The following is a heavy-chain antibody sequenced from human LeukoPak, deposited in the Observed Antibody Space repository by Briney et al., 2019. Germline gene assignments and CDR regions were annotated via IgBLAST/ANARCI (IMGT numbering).Heavy chain of an antibody. Sequence: PGGSLRLSCAASGFTFDDYGMSWVRQAPGKGLEWVSGINWNGGSTGYADSVKGRFTISRDNAKNSLYLQMNSLRAEDTASYHCARDLSSSWYSDAFDIWGQGTMVTVSS. V-gene: IGHV3-20*01. CDR3: ARDLSSSWYSDAFDI. CDR1: GFTFDDYG. D-gene: IGHD6-13*01. J-gene: IGHJ3*02. CDR2: INWNGGST.